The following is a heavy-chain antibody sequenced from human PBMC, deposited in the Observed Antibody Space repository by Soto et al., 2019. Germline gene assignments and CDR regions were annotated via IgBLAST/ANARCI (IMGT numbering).Heavy chain of an antibody. D-gene: IGHD3-10*01. CDR1: GGTFNRNA. CDR2: ITPMFRSA. J-gene: IGHJ5*02. CDR3: AREGGKNSGLGRGPPFDP. V-gene: IGHV1-69*01. Sequence: QVQLVQSGAEVKKSGSSVKVSCKAYGGTFNRNAINWVRQAPGQGLEWMGGITPMFRSATYAQQIQGRVTIIADESTNTVYMEMSSLRSDDTAMYYCAREGGKNSGLGRGPPFDPWGQGTLVTVSS.